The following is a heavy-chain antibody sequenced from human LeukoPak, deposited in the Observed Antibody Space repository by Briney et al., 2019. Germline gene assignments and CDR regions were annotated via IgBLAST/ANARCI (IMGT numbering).Heavy chain of an antibody. J-gene: IGHJ4*02. CDR2: IYDSGSS. Sequence: SETLSLTCCVPGHSIRGDQWGWIRQPPGKGLEWNGHIYDSGSSKYNPSLKSRVTISVDTSKNQFSLKLRDVTAADTAVYFCARDSRANWGLGRLDYWGQGTLVTVSS. V-gene: IGHV4-59*01. CDR3: ARDSRANWGLGRLDY. D-gene: IGHD7-27*01. CDR1: GHSIRGDQ.